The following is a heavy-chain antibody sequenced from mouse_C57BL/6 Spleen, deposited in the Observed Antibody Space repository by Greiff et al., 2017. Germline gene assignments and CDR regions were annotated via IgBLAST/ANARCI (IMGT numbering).Heavy chain of an antibody. D-gene: IGHD3-2*02. Sequence: EVKLVESGGGLVQPGGSLTLSCAASGFTFSDYGMAWVRQAPRKGPEWVAFISNLAYSIYYADTVTGRFTIARENAKNTLYLERSSLKSEDTAMYYCARVDSSGSCAMDYWGQGTSVTVSS. CDR3: ARVDSSGSCAMDY. CDR1: GFTFSDYG. J-gene: IGHJ4*01. CDR2: ISNLAYSI. V-gene: IGHV5-15*01.